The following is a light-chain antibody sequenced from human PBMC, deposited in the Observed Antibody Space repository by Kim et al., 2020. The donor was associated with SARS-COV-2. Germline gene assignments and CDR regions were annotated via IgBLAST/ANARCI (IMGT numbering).Light chain of an antibody. CDR1: QSLSSGF. Sequence: SPGERVTLSCRASQSLSSGFLAWYQQRPGQAPRLLIYGASKRATGIPGRFSGSGSGTDFTLNISRLEPEDFAVYYCQQYDSSPITFGQGTRLEIK. V-gene: IGKV3-20*01. CDR2: GAS. CDR3: QQYDSSPIT. J-gene: IGKJ5*01.